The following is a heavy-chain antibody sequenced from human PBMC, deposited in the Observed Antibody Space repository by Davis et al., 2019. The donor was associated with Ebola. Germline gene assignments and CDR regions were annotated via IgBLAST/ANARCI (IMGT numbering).Heavy chain of an antibody. V-gene: IGHV3-23*01. CDR3: ARDMRLEGAVDY. CDR2: ISGSGGST. Sequence: GESLKIPCAASGFTFRNYWMSWVRQAPGKGLEWVAAISGSGGSTYYADSVTGRFTISRDNSKNTLYLQMNSLRAEDTAVYYCARDMRLEGAVDYWGQGTLVTVSS. CDR1: GFTFRNYW. D-gene: IGHD1-26*01. J-gene: IGHJ4*02.